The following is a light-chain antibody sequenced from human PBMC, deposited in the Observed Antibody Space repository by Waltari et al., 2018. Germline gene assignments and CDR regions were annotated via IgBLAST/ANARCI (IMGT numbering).Light chain of an antibody. CDR3: ETGGHGTWV. Sequence: QLVLTQSPSASAPLGAPVKLPGTLSSGHTSNIIAWLQQRPERGPRYVMKVNSDGSHSKGDYIPERFSGSSSGAERYLIISSLQSEDEADYYCETGGHGTWVFGGGTKLTVL. J-gene: IGLJ3*02. V-gene: IGLV4-69*01. CDR2: VNSDGSH. CDR1: SGHTSNI.